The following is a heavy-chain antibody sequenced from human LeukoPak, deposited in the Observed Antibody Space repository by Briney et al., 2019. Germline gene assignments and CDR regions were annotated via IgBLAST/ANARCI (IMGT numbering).Heavy chain of an antibody. Sequence: SETLSLTCTVSGDSISSYFWTWIRQSPGKGLEWIGYVHDSGSTDYNPSLESRVTISADTSKNQSSLKLTSVTAADTAVYYCARDHIRRGCGTNICYPMDVWGKGTTVTVSS. CDR2: VHDSGST. J-gene: IGHJ6*04. D-gene: IGHD2-2*01. CDR1: GDSISSYF. V-gene: IGHV4-59*01. CDR3: ARDHIRRGCGTNICYPMDV.